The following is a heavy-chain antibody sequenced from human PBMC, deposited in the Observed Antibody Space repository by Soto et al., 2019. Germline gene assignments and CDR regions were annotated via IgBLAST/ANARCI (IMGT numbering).Heavy chain of an antibody. Sequence: QVQLGQSGAEVKKPGASVKVSCKISGYSFTKLSIHWVRQAPAKGLEWMGGFSPEDGEPIHANQSQDRFTITKDTSTDTGCMELSSLRPEDTAVYYWTTPSVGSSSWYVSLDFDNWGHGTLVSTSS. CDR3: TTPSVGSSSWYVSLDFDN. V-gene: IGHV1-24*01. CDR2: FSPEDGEP. CDR1: GYSFTKLS. J-gene: IGHJ4*01. D-gene: IGHD6-13*01.